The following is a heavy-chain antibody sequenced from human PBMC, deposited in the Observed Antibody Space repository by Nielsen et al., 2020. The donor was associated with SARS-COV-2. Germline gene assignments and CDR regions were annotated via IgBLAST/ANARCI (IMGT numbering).Heavy chain of an antibody. CDR3: ASSGWLDH. V-gene: IGHV3-7*01. Sequence: GGSLRLSCAASGFTFSSYWMSWVRQAPGKGLEWVANIKQDGSEKYYVDSVKGRFTISRDNAQSSLYLHMNSLRAEDTAVYYCASSGWLDHWGQGTLVTVSS. J-gene: IGHJ4*02. CDR2: IKQDGSEK. D-gene: IGHD6-19*01. CDR1: GFTFSSYW.